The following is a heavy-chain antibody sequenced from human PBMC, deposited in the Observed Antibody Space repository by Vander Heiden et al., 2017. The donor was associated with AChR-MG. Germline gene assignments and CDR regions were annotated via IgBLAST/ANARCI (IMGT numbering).Heavy chain of an antibody. Sequence: QVQLVQSGAEVKKPGASVKVSCKASGYTFTGYYMHWVRQAPGQGLEWMGWINPNSGGTNYEQKLQGRVTMTRDTSISTAYMEMSRLRSEDTAVYYCARDPEDSSSWYLEIVDYWGQVTLVTVSS. CDR1: GYTFTGYY. J-gene: IGHJ4*02. CDR2: INPNSGGT. D-gene: IGHD6-13*01. V-gene: IGHV1-2*02. CDR3: ARDPEDSSSWYLEIVDY.